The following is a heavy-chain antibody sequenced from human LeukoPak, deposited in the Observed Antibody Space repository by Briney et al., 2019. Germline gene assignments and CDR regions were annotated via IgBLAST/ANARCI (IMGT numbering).Heavy chain of an antibody. V-gene: IGHV4-39*01. D-gene: IGHD3-10*01. CDR2: IYYSGST. CDR1: GGSISSSSYY. J-gene: IGHJ4*02. Sequence: SGTLSLTCTVSGGSISSSSYYWGWIRQPPGKGLEWIGSIYYSGSTYYNPSLKSRVTISVDTSKNQFSLKLSSVTAADTAVYYCARHQLWFGARRGYYWGQGTLVTVSS. CDR3: ARHQLWFGARRGYY.